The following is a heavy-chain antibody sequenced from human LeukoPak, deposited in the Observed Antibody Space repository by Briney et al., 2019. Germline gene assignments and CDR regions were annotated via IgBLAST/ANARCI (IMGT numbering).Heavy chain of an antibody. D-gene: IGHD1-7*01. V-gene: IGHV4-4*02. CDR3: ARDNWNYGSSMDV. Sequence: SETLSLTCAVSGGTISSSNWWSWVRQPPGKGLEWIGEIYHSGSTNYNPSLKSRVTISVDTSKNQFSLKLSSVTAADTAVYYCARDNWNYGSSMDVWGQGTTVTVSS. CDR2: IYHSGST. CDR1: GGTISSSNW. J-gene: IGHJ6*02.